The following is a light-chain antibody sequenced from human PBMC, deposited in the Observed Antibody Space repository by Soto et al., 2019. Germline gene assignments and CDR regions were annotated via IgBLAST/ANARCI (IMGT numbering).Light chain of an antibody. CDR1: SSDVGSYNR. J-gene: IGLJ1*01. CDR3: NSYTGSSTYV. V-gene: IGLV2-18*02. CDR2: EVS. Sequence: QSVLTQPPSASGSFGQSVAISCTGTSSDVGSYNRVSWYQQPPGAAPKLMIYEVSNRPSGVPDRFSGSKSGNTASLTISGLQAEDEADYYCNSYTGSSTYVFGTGTKVTVL.